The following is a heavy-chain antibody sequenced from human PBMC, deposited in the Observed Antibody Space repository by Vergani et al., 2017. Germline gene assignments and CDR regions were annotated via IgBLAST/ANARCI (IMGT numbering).Heavy chain of an antibody. CDR3: ARAPTDILTGYMRGKGAFDI. CDR2: ISSSSSTI. CDR1: GFTFNHYA. D-gene: IGHD3-9*01. Sequence: EVQLLESGGDLVQPGGSLRLSCAASGFTFNHYAMNWVRQAPGKGLEWVSYISSSSSTIYYADSVKGRFTISRDNAKNSLYLQMNSLRAEDTAVYYCARAPTDILTGYMRGKGAFDIWGQGTMVTVSS. V-gene: IGHV3-48*01. J-gene: IGHJ3*02.